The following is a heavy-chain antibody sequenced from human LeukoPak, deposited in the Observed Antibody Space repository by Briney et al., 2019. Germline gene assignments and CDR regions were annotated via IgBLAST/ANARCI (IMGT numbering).Heavy chain of an antibody. Sequence: PGGSLRLSCTVSGFTFSTYAMSWVRQALGKGLEWVSGISGNSIGKYYADSVKGRFTISRDNPKNTLYLQMNSLRGEDTAIYYCATRQEYCGGDCFTWFDPWGQGTLVTVSS. J-gene: IGHJ5*02. D-gene: IGHD2-21*01. CDR1: GFTFSTYA. V-gene: IGHV3-23*01. CDR3: ATRQEYCGGDCFTWFDP. CDR2: ISGNSIGK.